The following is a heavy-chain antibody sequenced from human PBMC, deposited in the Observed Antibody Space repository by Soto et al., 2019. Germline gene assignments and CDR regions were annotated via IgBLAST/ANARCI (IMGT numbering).Heavy chain of an antibody. CDR3: ARDFTPSRGWYYDY. D-gene: IGHD6-19*01. V-gene: IGHV3-21*02. J-gene: IGHJ4*02. CDR2: ITTDSNYI. CDR1: GFAFSSYT. Sequence: EVQLVESGGGLVKPGGSLRLSCAASGFAFSSYTMNWVRQAPGKGLEWVSSITTDSNYIYYADSVKGRFTISRDNAKNSLYLQMNSLRAEDTAVYYCARDFTPSRGWYYDYWGQGTLVTVSS.